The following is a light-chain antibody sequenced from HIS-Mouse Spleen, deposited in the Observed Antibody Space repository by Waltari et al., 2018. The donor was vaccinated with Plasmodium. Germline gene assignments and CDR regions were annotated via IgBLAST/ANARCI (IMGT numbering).Light chain of an antibody. V-gene: IGKV3-11*01. J-gene: IGKJ4*01. Sequence: EIGLTQSPATLSLSPGERATPPGRASQSVSSYLAWYQQKLGQAPRLLIYDASNRATGIPARFSGSGSGTDFTLTISSLEPEDFAVYYCQQRSNWPRVLTFGGGTKVEIK. CDR2: DAS. CDR3: QQRSNWPRVLT. CDR1: QSVSSY.